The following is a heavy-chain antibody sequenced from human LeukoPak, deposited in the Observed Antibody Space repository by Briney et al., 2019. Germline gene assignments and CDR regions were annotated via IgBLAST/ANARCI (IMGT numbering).Heavy chain of an antibody. D-gene: IGHD6-6*01. V-gene: IGHV1-18*01. Sequence: EASVNVSFTASDYTFTTYGITWVRQVPGQGLEWMGWISVYNGDTKYAQNFQGRVTLTTDTSTSTVYMELRSLKSDDTAVYYCARDLPAGMAARPPYQLDYWGQGTRVTVSS. CDR3: ARDLPAGMAARPPYQLDY. CDR2: ISVYNGDT. J-gene: IGHJ4*02. CDR1: DYTFTTYG.